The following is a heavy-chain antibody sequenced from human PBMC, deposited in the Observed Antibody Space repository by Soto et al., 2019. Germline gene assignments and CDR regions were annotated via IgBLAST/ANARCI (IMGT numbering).Heavy chain of an antibody. CDR2: ISAYNGNT. CDR1: GYTFTSYG. J-gene: IGHJ4*02. V-gene: IGHV1-18*01. CDR3: ARNDGYNPLQQRPLTFPRHLDY. Sequence: GASVKVSCKASGYTFTSYGISWVRQAPGQGLEWMGWISAYNGNTNYAQKLQGRVTMTTDTSTSTAYMELRSLRSDDTAVYYCARNDGYNPLQQRPLTFPRHLDYWGQGTLVTVSS. D-gene: IGHD5-12*01.